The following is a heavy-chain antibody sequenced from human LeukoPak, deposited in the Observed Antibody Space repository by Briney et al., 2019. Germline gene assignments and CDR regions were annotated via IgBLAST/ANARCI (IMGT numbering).Heavy chain of an antibody. CDR2: INHSGST. CDR1: GGSFSGYY. CDR3: ARRYRMRGPYYFDY. Sequence: PSETLSLTCAVYGGSFSGYYWSWIRQPPGKGLEWIGEINHSGSTNYNPSLKSRVTISVDTSKNQFSLKLSSVTAADTAVYYCARRYRMRGPYYFDYWGQGTLVTVSS. D-gene: IGHD1-14*01. J-gene: IGHJ4*02. V-gene: IGHV4-34*01.